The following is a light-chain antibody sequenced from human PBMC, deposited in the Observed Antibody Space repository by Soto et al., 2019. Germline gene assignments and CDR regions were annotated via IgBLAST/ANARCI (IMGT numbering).Light chain of an antibody. CDR3: CSYAGSYTWV. Sequence: QSVLTQPRSVSGSPGQSVTISCTGTSSDVGGYNYVSWYQQHPGKAPKLMIYDVSKRPSGVPDRFSGSKSGNTASLTISGLQAEDEADYYCCSYAGSYTWVFGGGTQLTV. V-gene: IGLV2-11*01. J-gene: IGLJ2*01. CDR1: SSDVGGYNY. CDR2: DVS.